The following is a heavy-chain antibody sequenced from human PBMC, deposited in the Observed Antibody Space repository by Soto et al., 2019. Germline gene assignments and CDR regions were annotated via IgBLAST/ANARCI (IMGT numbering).Heavy chain of an antibody. Sequence: SETLSLTCTVSGGSVSSGSYYWSWIRQPPGKGLEWIGYIYYSGSTNYNPSLKSRVTISVDTSKNQFSLKLSSVTAADTAVYYCARDHDYGDPGAFDIWGQGTMVTVSS. D-gene: IGHD4-17*01. CDR3: ARDHDYGDPGAFDI. J-gene: IGHJ3*02. V-gene: IGHV4-61*01. CDR2: IYYSGST. CDR1: GGSVSSGSYY.